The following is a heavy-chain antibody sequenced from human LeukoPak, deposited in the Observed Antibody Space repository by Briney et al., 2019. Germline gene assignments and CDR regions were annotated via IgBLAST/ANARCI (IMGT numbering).Heavy chain of an antibody. Sequence: NTSETLSLTCTVSDGSISGYYWSWIRQPPGKGLEWIGYIYYSGSTNYNPSLKSRVTISVDTSKNQFSLRLSSVTAADTAVYYCARGYCSTSSCLPYWTWWGQGTLVTVSS. CDR1: DGSISGYY. D-gene: IGHD2-2*01. V-gene: IGHV4-59*01. CDR2: IYYSGST. J-gene: IGHJ4*02. CDR3: ARGYCSTSSCLPYWTW.